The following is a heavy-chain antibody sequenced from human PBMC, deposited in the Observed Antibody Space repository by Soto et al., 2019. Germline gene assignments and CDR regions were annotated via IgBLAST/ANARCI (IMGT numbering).Heavy chain of an antibody. CDR2: IFYSGSS. D-gene: IGHD4-17*01. J-gene: IGHJ6*02. CDR3: ASLETTVTNPYYYYGMDV. Sequence: SETLSLTCTVSGGSISSYYWSWIRQPPGKGLEWIGYIFYSGSSNYNPSLKSRVTISVDTSKNQFSLKLSSVTAADTAVYYCASLETTVTNPYYYYGMDVWGQGTTVTVSS. CDR1: GGSISSYY. V-gene: IGHV4-59*01.